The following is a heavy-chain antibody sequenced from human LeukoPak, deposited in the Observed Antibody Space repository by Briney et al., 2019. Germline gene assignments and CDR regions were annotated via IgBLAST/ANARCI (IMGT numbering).Heavy chain of an antibody. CDR1: GGSISSYY. V-gene: IGHV4-59*08. J-gene: IGHJ6*03. Sequence: KPSETLSLTCTVSGGSISSYYWSWIRQPPGKGLEWIGYIHYSGSTSYNPSLKSRVTISVDTSKNQFSLKLSSVTAADTAVYYCARQSVSWPMDVWGKGTTVTVSS. CDR2: IHYSGST. CDR3: ARQSVSWPMDV. D-gene: IGHD5/OR15-5a*01.